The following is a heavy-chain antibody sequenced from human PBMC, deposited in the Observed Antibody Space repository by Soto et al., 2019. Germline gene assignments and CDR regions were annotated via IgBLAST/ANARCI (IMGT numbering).Heavy chain of an antibody. D-gene: IGHD4-17*01. V-gene: IGHV3-33*01. CDR3: ARDPATVTTGYFDY. Sequence: QVQLVESGGGVVQPGRSLRLSCAASGFSFSSYGMQWVRQAPGKGLECVAVIWYDGSNKYYADSVKGRFTISRDNSKNTLYLQMNSLRAEDTAVYHCARDPATVTTGYFDYWGQGTLVTVSS. CDR1: GFSFSSYG. J-gene: IGHJ4*02. CDR2: IWYDGSNK.